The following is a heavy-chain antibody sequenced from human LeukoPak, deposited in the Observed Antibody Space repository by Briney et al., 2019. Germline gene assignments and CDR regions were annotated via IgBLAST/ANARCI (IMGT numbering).Heavy chain of an antibody. D-gene: IGHD2-2*01. V-gene: IGHV4-59*08. CDR3: ARRFMSSNYYGMDV. CDR1: GGSISSYY. J-gene: IGHJ6*02. Sequence: NPSETLSLTCTVSGGSISSYYWSWIRQPPGKGLEWIGYIYYSGSTNYNPSLKSRVTISVDTSKNQFSLKLSSVTAADTAVYYCARRFMSSNYYGMDVWGQGTTVTVSS. CDR2: IYYSGST.